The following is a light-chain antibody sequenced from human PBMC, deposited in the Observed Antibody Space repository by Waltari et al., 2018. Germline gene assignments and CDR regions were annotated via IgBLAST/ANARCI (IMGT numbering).Light chain of an antibody. Sequence: EIVMTQSPATLSVSPGERATLSCRASQSITSNVAWYQQKPGQAPRPLIYRASTRATCIPARFSGSASGTEFTRTISSPQSEDFAVYYCQQYNNWPPFTFGPGTKVDIK. V-gene: IGKV3-15*01. CDR2: RAS. CDR3: QQYNNWPPFT. CDR1: QSITSN. J-gene: IGKJ3*01.